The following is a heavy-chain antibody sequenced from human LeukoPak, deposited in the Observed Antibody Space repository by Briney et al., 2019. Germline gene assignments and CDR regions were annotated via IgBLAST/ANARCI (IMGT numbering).Heavy chain of an antibody. Sequence: GGSLRLSCAASGFAFSSYWMSWVRQAPGKGLEWVANIKQDGSEKYYVDSVKGRFTISRDNAKNSLYLQMNSLRAEDTAVYYCARGRFLAYYGSGSHDYWGQGTLVTVSS. CDR1: GFAFSSYW. CDR2: IKQDGSEK. CDR3: ARGRFLAYYGSGSHDY. D-gene: IGHD3-10*01. J-gene: IGHJ4*02. V-gene: IGHV3-7*03.